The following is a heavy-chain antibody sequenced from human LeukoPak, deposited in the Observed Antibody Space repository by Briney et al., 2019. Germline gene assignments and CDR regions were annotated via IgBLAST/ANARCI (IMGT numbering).Heavy chain of an antibody. CDR1: GFTFSNSA. J-gene: IGHJ4*01. Sequence: GGSLRFSCAASGFTFSNSAMSWVRQAPGKGLEWVSTLSGSGITTYYADSVKGRFTISRDNSKNTLYLQMNSLRAEDTAVYYCAKGIYSSGWSYFDYWGHGTLVTVSS. CDR2: LSGSGITT. V-gene: IGHV3-23*01. D-gene: IGHD6-19*01. CDR3: AKGIYSSGWSYFDY.